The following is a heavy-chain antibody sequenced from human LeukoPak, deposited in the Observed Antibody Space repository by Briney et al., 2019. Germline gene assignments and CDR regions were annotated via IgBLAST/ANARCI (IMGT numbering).Heavy chain of an antibody. Sequence: GASVKVSFKASGGTFSIYAISWVRQAPGQGLEWMGRVIPILGIANYAQKFQGRVTITADKSTSTAYMELSSLRSEDTAVYDCARDIAAAGKNWFDPWGQGTLVTVSS. CDR2: VIPILGIA. D-gene: IGHD6-13*01. CDR1: GGTFSIYA. CDR3: ARDIAAAGKNWFDP. V-gene: IGHV1-69*04. J-gene: IGHJ5*02.